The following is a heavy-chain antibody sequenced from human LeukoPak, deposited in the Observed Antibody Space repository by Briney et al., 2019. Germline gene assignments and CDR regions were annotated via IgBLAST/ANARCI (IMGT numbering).Heavy chain of an antibody. CDR3: ARKDGDY. CDR1: GVSISSYH. V-gene: IGHV4-59*01. Sequence: SETLSLTCTVSGVSISSYHWSWIRQPPVKGLEWIGYIYNSGSTNYNPSLKSRVTISVDTSKNPVSLKLSSVTAADTAVYYCARKDGDYWGQGILVTVSS. J-gene: IGHJ4*02. D-gene: IGHD2-15*01. CDR2: IYNSGST.